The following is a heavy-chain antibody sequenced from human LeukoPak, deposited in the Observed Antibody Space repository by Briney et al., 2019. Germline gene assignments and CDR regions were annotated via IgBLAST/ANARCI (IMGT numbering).Heavy chain of an antibody. V-gene: IGHV3-23*01. CDR1: GCTFSSYA. CDR2: ISGSGDKT. D-gene: IGHD2-15*01. J-gene: IGHJ5*02. CDR3: AKDGFRGDCIGGSCYPFDP. Sequence: GGSLRLSCAASGCTFSSYAMSWVRQPPGKGLEWVSTISGSGDKTYYAYSVKGRFTISRDNSKNTLYLQVNILRAEDSALYYCAKDGFRGDCIGGSCYPFDPWGQGTLVTVSS.